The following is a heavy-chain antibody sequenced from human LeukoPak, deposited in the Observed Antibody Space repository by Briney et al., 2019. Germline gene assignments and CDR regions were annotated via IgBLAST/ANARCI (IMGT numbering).Heavy chain of an antibody. V-gene: IGHV1-2*02. J-gene: IGHJ3*02. CDR1: GYSFTGYY. Sequence: ASVKVSCKASGYSFTGYYMHWVRQAPGQGLEWMGWINPNSGGTNYAQKCEGRATMTRDTYISTAYMELSRLRSDDTAVYYSARETPTVTYYYDSSGYWRAFDIWGQGTMVTVSS. CDR2: INPNSGGT. CDR3: ARETPTVTYYYDSSGYWRAFDI. D-gene: IGHD3-22*01.